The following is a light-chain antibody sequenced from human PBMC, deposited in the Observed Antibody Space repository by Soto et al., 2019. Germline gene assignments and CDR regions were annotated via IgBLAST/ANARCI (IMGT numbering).Light chain of an antibody. J-gene: IGKJ1*01. CDR3: QQYKSYWP. CDR2: KAS. V-gene: IGKV1-5*03. Sequence: DIQMTQSPSTLSASVGDRVTITCRANQSISSWLAWYQQKPGKAPKLLIYKASTLKSGVPSRFSVSGSGTEFTLTISSLQPDDFATYYCQQYKSYWPLGQGTKVEIK. CDR1: QSISSW.